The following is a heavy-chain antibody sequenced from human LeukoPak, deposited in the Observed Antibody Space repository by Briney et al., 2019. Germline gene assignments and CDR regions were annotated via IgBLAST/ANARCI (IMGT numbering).Heavy chain of an antibody. CDR2: IYSGGST. D-gene: IGHD1-26*01. V-gene: IGHV3-53*01. J-gene: IGHJ3*02. CDR3: ARERVGATSDAFDI. Sequence: PGGSLRLSCAASGFTFSSYSMNWVRQAPGKGLEWVSVIYSGGSTYCADSVKGRFTISRDNSKNTLYLQMNSLRAEDTAVYYCARERVGATSDAFDIWGQGTMVTVSS. CDR1: GFTFSSYS.